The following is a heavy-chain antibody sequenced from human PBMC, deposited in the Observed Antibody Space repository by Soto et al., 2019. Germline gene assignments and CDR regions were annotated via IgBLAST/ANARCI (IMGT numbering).Heavy chain of an antibody. D-gene: IGHD3-9*01. J-gene: IGHJ4*02. Sequence: GGSLRLSCAASGFTFSSYGMHWVRQAPGKGLKWVAVIWSDGNNKYYADSVKGRFTISRDNSKKTLYLQMNSLRAEDTAVYYCARVFDTYYFDSWGQGNMVTVSS. CDR2: IWSDGNNK. CDR3: ARVFDTYYFDS. V-gene: IGHV3-33*01. CDR1: GFTFSSYG.